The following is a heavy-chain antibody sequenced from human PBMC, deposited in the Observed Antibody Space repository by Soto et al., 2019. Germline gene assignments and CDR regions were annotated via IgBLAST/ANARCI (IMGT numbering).Heavy chain of an antibody. J-gene: IGHJ4*02. CDR2: FDPEDGET. CDR3: ATGSPYYYGSGSPNFDY. V-gene: IGHV1-24*01. CDR1: GYTLTELS. D-gene: IGHD3-10*01. Sequence: ASVKVSCKVSGYTLTELSMHWVRQAPGKGLEWMGGFDPEDGETIYAQKFQGRVTMTEDTSTDTAYMELSSLRSEDTAAYYCATGSPYYYGSGSPNFDYWGQGTLVTVSS.